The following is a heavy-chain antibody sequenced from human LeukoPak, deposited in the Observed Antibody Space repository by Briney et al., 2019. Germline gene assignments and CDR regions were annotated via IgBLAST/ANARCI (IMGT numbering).Heavy chain of an antibody. Sequence: GGSLRLSCGASGVTFSSYGMHWVCQAPGKGLEWVALIWYDGSKTYYADSVKGRFTISRDNSKHTLFLQLNSLGAEDTVVYYGARASSYGSGSYCNLWGQGALVTVSS. CDR3: ARASSYGSGSYCNL. CDR1: GVTFSSYG. CDR2: IWYDGSKT. D-gene: IGHD3-10*01. J-gene: IGHJ5*02. V-gene: IGHV3-33*01.